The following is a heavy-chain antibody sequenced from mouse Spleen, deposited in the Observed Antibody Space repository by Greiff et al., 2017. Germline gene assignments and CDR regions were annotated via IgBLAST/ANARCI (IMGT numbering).Heavy chain of an antibody. J-gene: IGHJ3*01. CDR3: ARAELGRSWFAY. CDR2: IYPGDGST. V-gene: IGHV1S56*01. CDR1: GYTFTSYD. Sequence: VKLVESGPELVKPGASVKISCKASGYTFTSYDINWVKQRPGQGLEWIGWIYPGDGSTKYNEKFKGKATLTADKSSSTAYMQLSSLTSENSAVYFCARAELGRSWFAYWGQGTLVTVSA. D-gene: IGHD4-1*01.